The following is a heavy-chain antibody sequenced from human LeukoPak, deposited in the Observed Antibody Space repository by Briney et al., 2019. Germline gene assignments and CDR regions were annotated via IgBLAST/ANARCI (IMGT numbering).Heavy chain of an antibody. J-gene: IGHJ6*03. V-gene: IGHV1-8*01. Sequence: ASVKVSCKASGYSFTSYDINWVRQATGQGLEWMGWMNPNSGNTGYAQKFQGRVTMTRNTSISTAYMELSSLRSEDTAVYYCARVNVNYVWGSYRLSYYYYYMDVWGKGTTVTISS. CDR2: MNPNSGNT. CDR3: ARVNVNYVWGSYRLSYYYYYMDV. D-gene: IGHD3-16*02. CDR1: GYSFTSYD.